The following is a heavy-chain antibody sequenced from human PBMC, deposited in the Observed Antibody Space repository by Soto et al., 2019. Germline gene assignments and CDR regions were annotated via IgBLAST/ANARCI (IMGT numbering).Heavy chain of an antibody. CDR1: GFTFSSYS. J-gene: IGHJ6*02. V-gene: IGHV3-21*01. CDR3: ARVVDVRGVIVYYYYYYGMDV. D-gene: IGHD3-10*02. Sequence: GGSLRLSCAASGFTFSSYSMNWVRQAPGKGLEWVSSISSSSSYIYYADSVKGRFTISRDNAKNSLYLQMNSLRAEDTAVYYCARVVDVRGVIVYYYYYYGMDVWGQGTTVTVSS. CDR2: ISSSSSYI.